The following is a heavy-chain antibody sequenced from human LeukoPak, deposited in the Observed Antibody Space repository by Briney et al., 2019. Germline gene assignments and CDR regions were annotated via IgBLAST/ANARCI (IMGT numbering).Heavy chain of an antibody. J-gene: IGHJ4*02. D-gene: IGHD2-2*01. CDR1: GLPFSSYR. V-gene: IGHV3-23*01. CDR2: IIDSGGST. Sequence: PGGSLTLSGSPSGLPFSSYRMHWAPQPPGKGLEWLSAIIDSGGSTYYADSVKGRFTIFRDNSKNMPYLQMNSLSADDPAVYYCASPPVPYGGGGGTLVSVSS. CDR3: ASPPVPYG.